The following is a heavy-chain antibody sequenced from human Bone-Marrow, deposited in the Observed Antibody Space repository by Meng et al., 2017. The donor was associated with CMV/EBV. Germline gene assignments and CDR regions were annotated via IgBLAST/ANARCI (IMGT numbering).Heavy chain of an antibody. D-gene: IGHD6-13*01. Sequence: TVSGGSISSYYWSWIRQPPGKGLEWIGYIYYSGSTNYNPALKSRVTISVDTSKNQFSLKLSSVTAADTAVYYCARGISSSWYQTGDPWGQGTLVTVSS. CDR2: IYYSGST. J-gene: IGHJ5*02. CDR3: ARGISSSWYQTGDP. V-gene: IGHV4-59*01. CDR1: GGSISSYY.